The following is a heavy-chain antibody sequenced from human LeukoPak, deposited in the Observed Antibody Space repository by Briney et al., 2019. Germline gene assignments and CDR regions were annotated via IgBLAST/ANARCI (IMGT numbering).Heavy chain of an antibody. CDR2: VKSKSDGGTA. J-gene: IGHJ4*02. D-gene: IGHD4-17*01. CDR1: GFSFSNTW. CDR3: TPGGKDYVH. V-gene: IGHV3-15*07. Sequence: PGGPLRLSCAASGFSFSNTWMNWVRLAPGKGLEWVGRVKSKSDGGTAEYAAPVKGRFTISRDDSKNTLYVQMSSLKIEDTALYYCTPGGKDYVHWGQGTLVTVSS.